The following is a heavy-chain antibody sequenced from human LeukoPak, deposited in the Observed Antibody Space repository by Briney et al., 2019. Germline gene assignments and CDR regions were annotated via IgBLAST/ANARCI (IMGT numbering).Heavy chain of an antibody. CDR3: ARVATPNWFDP. CDR1: GGSISSGGYS. Sequence: SETLSLTCAVSGGSISSGGYSWSWIQQPPGQGLEWIGYIYHSGSTYYNPSLKSRVTISVDRSKNQFSLKLSSVTAADTAVYYCARVATPNWFDPWGQGTLVTVSS. CDR2: IYHSGST. J-gene: IGHJ5*02. D-gene: IGHD5-12*01. V-gene: IGHV4-30-2*01.